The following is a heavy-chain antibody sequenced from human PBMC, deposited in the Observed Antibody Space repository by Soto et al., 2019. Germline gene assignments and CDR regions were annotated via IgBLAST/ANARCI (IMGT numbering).Heavy chain of an antibody. CDR2: IYATGSS. CDR1: GAALSVYY. CDR3: VSDGTKNLRDWFDP. V-gene: IGHV4-4*07. D-gene: IGHD1-1*01. Sequence: SETLSLTCNVSGAALSVYYWSWIRQPPGKGLEWIGRIYATGSSDYNPSLKSRITISVDMSKKQFSLTLRSVTAADTAMYYCVSDGTKNLRDWFDPWGQAILVPVSS. J-gene: IGHJ5*02.